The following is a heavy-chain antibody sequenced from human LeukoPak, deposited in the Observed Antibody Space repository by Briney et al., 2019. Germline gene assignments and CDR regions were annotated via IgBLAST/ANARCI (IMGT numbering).Heavy chain of an antibody. CDR3: AKDQEDSLRGYSYGHVDY. CDR1: GFTFSSYG. Sequence: PGGSLRLSCAASGFTFSSYGMHWVRQAPGKGLEWVAFIRYDGSNKYYADSVKGRFTISRDNSKNTLYLQMNSLRAEDTAVYYCAKDQEDSLRGYSYGHVDYWGQGTLVTVSS. CDR2: IRYDGSNK. J-gene: IGHJ4*02. D-gene: IGHD5-18*01. V-gene: IGHV3-30*02.